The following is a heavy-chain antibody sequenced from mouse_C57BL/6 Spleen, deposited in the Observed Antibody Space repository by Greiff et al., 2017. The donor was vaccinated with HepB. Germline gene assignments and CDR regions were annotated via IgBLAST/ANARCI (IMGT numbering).Heavy chain of an antibody. Sequence: VQLKQSGPELVKPGASVKIPCKASGYTFTDYNMDWVKQSHGKSLEWIGDINPNNGGTIYNQKFKGKATLTVDKSSSTAYMELRSLTSEDTAVYYCARRGQLRLHYFDYWGQGTTLTVSS. V-gene: IGHV1-18*01. CDR3: ARRGQLRLHYFDY. CDR1: GYTFTDYN. D-gene: IGHD3-2*02. CDR2: INPNNGGT. J-gene: IGHJ2*01.